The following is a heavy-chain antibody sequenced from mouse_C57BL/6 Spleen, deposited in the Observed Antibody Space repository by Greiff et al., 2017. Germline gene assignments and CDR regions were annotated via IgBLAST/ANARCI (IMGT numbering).Heavy chain of an antibody. D-gene: IGHD2-4*01. Sequence: QVQLKESGPGLVAPSPSLSITCTVSGFSFTSYGVDWVRQPPGKGLEWLGVIWGGGSRNYNSALMSRLSISKDNSKSQVFLKMNSLQTDDTAMYYCAKHRDDCDYAMYDWGQGTSVTVAS. J-gene: IGHJ4*01. CDR1: GFSFTSYG. CDR2: IWGGGSR. CDR3: AKHRDDCDYAMYD. V-gene: IGHV2-9*01.